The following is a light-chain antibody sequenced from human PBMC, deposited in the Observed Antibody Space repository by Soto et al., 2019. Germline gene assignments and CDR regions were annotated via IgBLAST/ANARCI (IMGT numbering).Light chain of an antibody. V-gene: IGKV1-5*03. CDR1: QTISKW. CDR3: QQYSNYFWP. CDR2: KAS. Sequence: DIQMTQSPSTLSASVGDRVTITCRASQTISKWPAWYQQKPERPPNLLIYKASSLQSGVPSRFSGSGSGTEFTLTIRSLQPDGFATYYLQQYSNYFWPFGQGDKVEIK. J-gene: IGKJ1*01.